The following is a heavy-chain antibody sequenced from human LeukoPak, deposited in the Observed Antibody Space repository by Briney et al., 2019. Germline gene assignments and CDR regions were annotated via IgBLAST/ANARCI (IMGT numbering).Heavy chain of an antibody. CDR2: IYPGDSDT. CDR1: GYSFTNHY. CDR3: ARRGYGSGSYYYPN. J-gene: IGHJ4*02. Sequence: GESLKISCKGSGYSFTNHYIGWVRLMPGKGLKWMGIIYPGDSDTRYSPSIQGQVTISADKSISTAYLQWSSLKASDTAMYYCARRGYGSGSYYYPNWGQGTLVTVSS. V-gene: IGHV5-51*01. D-gene: IGHD3-10*01.